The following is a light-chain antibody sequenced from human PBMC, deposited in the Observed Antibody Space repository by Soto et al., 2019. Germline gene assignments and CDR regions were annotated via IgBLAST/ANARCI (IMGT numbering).Light chain of an antibody. CDR2: DAS. CDR1: SSDVGGYNY. CDR3: SSYTSSGTYV. Sequence: PIIRTETSSDVGGYNYVSWYQQHPGKAPKLMIYDASNRPSGVPNRFSGSKSGNTASRTISGLQAEDEADYFCSSYTSSGTYVFGTGTKVTVL. J-gene: IGLJ1*01. V-gene: IGLV2-14*04.